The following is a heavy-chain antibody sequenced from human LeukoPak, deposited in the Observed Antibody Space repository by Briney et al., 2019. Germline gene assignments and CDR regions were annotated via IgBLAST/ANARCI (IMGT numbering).Heavy chain of an antibody. CDR1: AFTFTSYA. D-gene: IGHD4-17*01. CDR3: ALKGPHGYGDGWVY. V-gene: IGHV3-23*01. Sequence: RGSLRLSCAASAFTFTSYAMSWVRHAPGQGLEWVSSISGSGGSTYYADSVKGRFTISRDNSKNTLYLQMNSLRAEDTAVYYCALKGPHGYGDGWVYWGQGTLVTVSS. J-gene: IGHJ4*02. CDR2: ISGSGGST.